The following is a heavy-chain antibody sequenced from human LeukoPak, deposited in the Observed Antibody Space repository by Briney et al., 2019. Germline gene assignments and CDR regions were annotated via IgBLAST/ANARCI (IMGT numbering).Heavy chain of an antibody. Sequence: GGSLRLSCAASGFTLSSYAMSWVRQTPGKGLQWVTSSTPSGGSTYYADSVKGRFTISRDNSENTLYLQMNSLRAEDTAVYYCAKHSSGSHYFYYYSMDIWGKGTTVTVSS. V-gene: IGHV3-23*01. J-gene: IGHJ6*03. CDR1: GFTLSSYA. D-gene: IGHD1-1*01. CDR2: STPSGGST. CDR3: AKHSSGSHYFYYYSMDI.